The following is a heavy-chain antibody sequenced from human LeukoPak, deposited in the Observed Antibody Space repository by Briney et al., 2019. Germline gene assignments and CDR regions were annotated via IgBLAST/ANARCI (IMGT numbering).Heavy chain of an antibody. CDR3: AKSVGSSRPFDY. CDR2: IWYDGSNK. CDR1: GFTFISYG. V-gene: IGHV3-33*06. J-gene: IGHJ4*02. Sequence: SGGSLRLSCSASGFTFISYGMHWVRQAPGKGLEWVAVIWYDGSNKYYADSVKGRITISRDNSKNTLYLQMNSLRAEDTAVYYCAKSVGSSRPFDYWGQGTLVTVSS. D-gene: IGHD6-13*01.